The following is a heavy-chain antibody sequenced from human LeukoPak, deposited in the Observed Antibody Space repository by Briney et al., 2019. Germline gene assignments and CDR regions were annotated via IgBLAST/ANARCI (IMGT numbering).Heavy chain of an antibody. D-gene: IGHD2-2*01. CDR2: IYYSGTT. CDR1: GGSISSYY. J-gene: IGHJ5*02. CDR3: ARVCCTSTSCPGWIDP. Sequence: PSETLSLTCTVSGGSISSYYWSWIRQPPGKGLDWIGYIYYSGTTNYNPSLKSRVTISLDTSKKQLSLKLSSVTAADTAVYYCARVCCTSTSCPGWIDPWGQGTLVTVSS. V-gene: IGHV4-59*01.